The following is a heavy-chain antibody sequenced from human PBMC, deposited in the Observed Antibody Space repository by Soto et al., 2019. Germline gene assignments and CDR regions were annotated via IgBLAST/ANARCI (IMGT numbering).Heavy chain of an antibody. Sequence: QVQLQESGPGLVKPSETLSLTCIVSGGSMSSYYWSWIRQPPGKGLEWIGYIYYSGSTNYNPSLKSRATISVDTSKNQSSLKLSSVTAADTAVYYCARRSIAVAGVPYYFDYWGQGTLVTVSS. CDR1: GGSMSSYY. D-gene: IGHD6-19*01. J-gene: IGHJ4*02. CDR3: ARRSIAVAGVPYYFDY. CDR2: IYYSGST. V-gene: IGHV4-59*08.